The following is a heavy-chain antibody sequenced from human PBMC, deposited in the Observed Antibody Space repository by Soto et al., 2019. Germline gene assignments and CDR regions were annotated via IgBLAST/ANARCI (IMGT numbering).Heavy chain of an antibody. V-gene: IGHV3-23*01. CDR2: ISSTGGST. Sequence: EVQLLESGGGLVQPGGSLRLSCAASRFTFSNYAMSWVRQAPGKGLEWVSGISSTGGSTYYADSVKGRFTISRDNSKNTLDLQMSSLRAEDTAIYCCARAHDYDFWSGFLFYCMDVWGQGTTVTVSS. CDR1: RFTFSNYA. CDR3: ARAHDYDFWSGFLFYCMDV. J-gene: IGHJ6*02. D-gene: IGHD3-3*01.